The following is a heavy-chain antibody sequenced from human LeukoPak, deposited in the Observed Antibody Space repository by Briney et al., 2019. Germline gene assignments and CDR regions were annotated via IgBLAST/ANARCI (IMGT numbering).Heavy chain of an antibody. CDR2: INPSGGST. CDR3: ARDLYGGDGYNGPFDY. J-gene: IGHJ4*02. CDR1: GYIFTSYY. Sequence: ASVKVSCKASGYIFTSYYMHWVRQAPGQGLEWMGIINPSGGSTSYAQKFQGRVTMTRDMSTSTVYMELSSLRSEDTAVDYCARDLYGGDGYNGPFDYWGQGTLVTVSS. V-gene: IGHV1-46*01. D-gene: IGHD5-24*01.